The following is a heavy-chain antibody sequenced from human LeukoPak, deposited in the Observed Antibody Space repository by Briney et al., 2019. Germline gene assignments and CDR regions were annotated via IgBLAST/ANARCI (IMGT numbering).Heavy chain of an antibody. J-gene: IGHJ4*02. D-gene: IGHD1-26*01. V-gene: IGHV1-69*06. Sequence: GASVKVSCKASGYTFTSYYMHWVRQAPGQGLEWMGGIIPIFGTANYAQKFQGRVTITADKSTSTAYMELSSLRSEDTAVYYCARARDRYSGSYYSCFDYWGQGTLVTVSS. CDR2: IIPIFGTA. CDR1: GYTFTSYY. CDR3: ARARDRYSGSYYSCFDY.